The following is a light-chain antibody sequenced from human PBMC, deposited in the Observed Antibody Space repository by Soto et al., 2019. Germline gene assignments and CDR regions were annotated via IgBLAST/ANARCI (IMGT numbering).Light chain of an antibody. Sequence: DVQLTQSPTFLSASVGDRVTITCRASQGISTDLAWYQQKPGKAPKLLIYAASTLQSGVPSRFSGSGLGTEFTLTISSLQSEDFAVYYCQQYNNWPPYTVGQGTKVDIK. J-gene: IGKJ2*01. CDR2: AAS. V-gene: IGKV1-9*01. CDR1: QGISTD. CDR3: QQYNNWPPYT.